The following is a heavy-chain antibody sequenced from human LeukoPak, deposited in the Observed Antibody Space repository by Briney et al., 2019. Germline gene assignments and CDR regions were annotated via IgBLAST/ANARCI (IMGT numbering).Heavy chain of an antibody. D-gene: IGHD6-13*01. Sequence: PGGSLRLSCAASGFTFSSYDMHWVRQATGKGLEWVSAIGTAGDTYYPGSVKGRFTISRENAKNSLYLQMNSLRAGDTAVYYCARDGYLSAFDIWGQGTMVTVSS. CDR3: ARDGYLSAFDI. J-gene: IGHJ3*02. CDR2: IGTAGDT. V-gene: IGHV3-13*01. CDR1: GFTFSSYD.